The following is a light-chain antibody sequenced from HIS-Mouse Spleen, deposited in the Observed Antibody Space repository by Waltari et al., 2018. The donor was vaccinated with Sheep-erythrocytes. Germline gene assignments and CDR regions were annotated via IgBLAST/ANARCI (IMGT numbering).Light chain of an antibody. CDR2: EVS. V-gene: IGLV2-8*01. J-gene: IGLJ1*01. CDR3: SSYAGSNNYV. Sequence: QSALTQPPSASGSPGRSVTISCTGTSSDVGGYNYVSWYQQHPGKAPKRMIYEVSKRPSGVPDRFSGSKSGNTASLTVSGLQAEDEADYYCSSYAGSNNYVFGTGTKVTVL. CDR1: SSDVGGYNY.